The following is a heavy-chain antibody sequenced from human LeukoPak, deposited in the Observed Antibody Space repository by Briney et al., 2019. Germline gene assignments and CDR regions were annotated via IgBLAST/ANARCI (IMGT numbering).Heavy chain of an antibody. Sequence: GGSLRLSCAGSGFTFSTYWMSWVRQAPGKGLEWVANINQDGGERHYVDSVKGRFTISRDNAKDSLDLQLNSLRGEDTAVYYCARMYCGGGKCYLSYFDYWGQGTVVTVSS. CDR3: ARMYCGGGKCYLSYFDY. CDR1: GFTFSTYW. D-gene: IGHD2-21*01. V-gene: IGHV3-7*04. J-gene: IGHJ4*02. CDR2: INQDGGER.